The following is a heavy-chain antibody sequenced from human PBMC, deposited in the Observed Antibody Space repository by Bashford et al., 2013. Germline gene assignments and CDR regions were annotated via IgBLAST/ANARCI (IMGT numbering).Heavy chain of an antibody. Sequence: GSLRLSCAASGFTFGDYAMAWVRQPPGKGLEWVSRISGSGGETHYADSVKGRFTISRDNSKNTLYLQMTSVTAADTAVYYCARGNQAYGTSFDYWGQGTQVTVSS. CDR2: ISGSGGET. J-gene: IGHJ4*02. V-gene: IGHV3-23*01. CDR3: ARGNQAYGTSFDY. D-gene: IGHD3-16*01. CDR1: GFTFGDYA.